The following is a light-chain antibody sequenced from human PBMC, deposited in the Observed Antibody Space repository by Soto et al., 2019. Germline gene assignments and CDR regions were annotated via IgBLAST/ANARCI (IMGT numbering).Light chain of an antibody. Sequence: DIQLTQSPSFLSASVGDRVTITCRASQGISSYLAWYQQKPGKAPKLLIYAASTLQSGVPSRFSGSGSGTEFTLTISSLQPEDFATYYCQQLNSQWTFGQGTKVEIK. V-gene: IGKV1-9*01. CDR2: AAS. CDR1: QGISSY. CDR3: QQLNSQWT. J-gene: IGKJ1*01.